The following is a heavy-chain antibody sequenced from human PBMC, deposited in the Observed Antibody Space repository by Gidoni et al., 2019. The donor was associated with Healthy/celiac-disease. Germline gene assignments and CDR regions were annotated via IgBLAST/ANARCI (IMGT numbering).Heavy chain of an antibody. CDR3: ATGYGGYFDY. CDR1: GFTCDDYT. J-gene: IGHJ4*02. CDR2: ISRDGGST. Sequence: EVQLVESGGVVVQPGGSLRLSCAASGFTCDDYTMHWVRQALGKCLEWVSLISRDGGSTYDADSVKGRFTISRDNSKNSLYLKMNRMRTEDTALYYCATGYGGYFDYWGQGTLVTVSS. V-gene: IGHV3-43*01. D-gene: IGHD5-18*01.